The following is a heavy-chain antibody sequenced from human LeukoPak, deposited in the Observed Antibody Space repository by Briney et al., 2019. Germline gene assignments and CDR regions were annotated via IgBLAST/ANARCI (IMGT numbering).Heavy chain of an antibody. CDR3: GKDRLGS. D-gene: IGHD4-11*01. CDR1: GFTFSSYA. J-gene: IGHJ5*02. V-gene: IGHV3-23*01. Sequence: GGYLRLSCVASGFTFSSYAMSWVRQAPGKGLEWVSAISGSGDSTYYADSVKGRFTISRDNSKNTLYLQTNSPGAEDTAVYYCGKDRLGSWGQGTLVTVSS. CDR2: ISGSGDST.